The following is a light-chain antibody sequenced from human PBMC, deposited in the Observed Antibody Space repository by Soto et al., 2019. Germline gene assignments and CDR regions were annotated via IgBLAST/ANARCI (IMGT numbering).Light chain of an antibody. Sequence: QSALTQPASVSGSPGQSITISCTGTSSDVGAYDYVSWYQQHPGKAPKFMLYEVSNRPSGLSNRFSGSKSGNTASLTISGLQAEDESDYYFSSYTTSNTWVFGGGTQLTVL. CDR3: SSYTTSNTWV. CDR1: SSDVGAYDY. V-gene: IGLV2-14*01. CDR2: EVS. J-gene: IGLJ3*02.